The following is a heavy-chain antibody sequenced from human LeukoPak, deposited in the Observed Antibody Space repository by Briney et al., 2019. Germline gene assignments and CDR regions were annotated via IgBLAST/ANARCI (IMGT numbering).Heavy chain of an antibody. D-gene: IGHD5-18*01. Sequence: SETLPLTCSVSGGSISSRSYYWGWIRQLPGKGLEWIGSMSPSGSTYYNPSLKSRVTISLDTSKNQFSLNLNSVTAADTAVYYCASSLDTAMVPDYWGQGTLVTVSS. CDR3: ASSLDTAMVPDY. CDR1: GGSISSRSYY. CDR2: MSPSGST. J-gene: IGHJ4*02. V-gene: IGHV4-39*07.